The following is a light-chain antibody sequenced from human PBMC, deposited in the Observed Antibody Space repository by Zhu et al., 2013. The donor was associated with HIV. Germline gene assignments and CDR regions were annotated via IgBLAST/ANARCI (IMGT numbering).Light chain of an antibody. CDR1: QSISTY. Sequence: IQMTQSPSSLSASVGDRVTITCRASQSISTYLNWYQQKPGQAPKLLIYAASSLQSGFPSRFSGSGSETYFTLTISSLQPEDFATYYCQQSYSTPQFGQGTKVEIK. CDR2: AAS. CDR3: QQSYSTPQ. J-gene: IGKJ1*01. V-gene: IGKV1-39*01.